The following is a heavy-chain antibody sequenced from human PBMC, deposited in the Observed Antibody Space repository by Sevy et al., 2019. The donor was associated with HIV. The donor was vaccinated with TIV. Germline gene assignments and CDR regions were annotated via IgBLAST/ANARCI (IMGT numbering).Heavy chain of an antibody. Sequence: GGSLRLSCAASGFTFSSYAMHWVRQAPGKGLEWVAVISYDGSNKYDADSVKGRFTISRDNSKNTLYLQMDGLRAEDTALYYCARYDEPDYHYFDMDVRVQGTTVTVSS. V-gene: IGHV3-30-3*01. D-gene: IGHD3-16*01. J-gene: IGHJ6*02. CDR2: ISYDGSNK. CDR3: ARYDEPDYHYFDMDV. CDR1: GFTFSSYA.